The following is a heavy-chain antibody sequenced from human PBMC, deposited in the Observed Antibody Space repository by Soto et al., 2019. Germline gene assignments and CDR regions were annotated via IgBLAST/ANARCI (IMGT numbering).Heavy chain of an antibody. CDR1: GGSFSGYY. J-gene: IGHJ4*02. Sequence: SETLSLTCAVYGGSFSGYYWSWIRQPPGKGLEWIGEINHSGSTNYNPSLKSRVTISVDTSKNQFSLKLSSVTAADTAEYYCARAGGCSGGSCYSDSGCYWGQGTLVTVSS. CDR3: ARAGGCSGGSCYSDSGCY. CDR2: INHSGST. D-gene: IGHD2-15*01. V-gene: IGHV4-34*01.